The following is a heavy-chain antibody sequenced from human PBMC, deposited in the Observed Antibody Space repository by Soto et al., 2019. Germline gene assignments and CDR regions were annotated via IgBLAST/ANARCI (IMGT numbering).Heavy chain of an antibody. Sequence: SVKVSCKASGCTFSSYAISCVRQAPGQVLEWMGGIIPIFGTANYAQKFQGRVTITADESTSTAYMELSSLRSEDTAVYYCARGGARSYYGSGSYSPDDYWGQGTLVTVSS. J-gene: IGHJ4*02. CDR2: IIPIFGTA. V-gene: IGHV1-69*13. CDR3: ARGGARSYYGSGSYSPDDY. D-gene: IGHD3-10*01. CDR1: GCTFSSYA.